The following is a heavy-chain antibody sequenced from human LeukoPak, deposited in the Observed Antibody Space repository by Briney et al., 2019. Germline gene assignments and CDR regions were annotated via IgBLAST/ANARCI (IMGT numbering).Heavy chain of an antibody. CDR2: IWYDGSNK. J-gene: IGHJ6*02. CDR3: ARGYCSGGSCYSNYYYYGMDV. V-gene: IGHV3-33*01. CDR1: GFTFSSYG. D-gene: IGHD2-15*01. Sequence: GGSLRLSCAASGFTFSSYGMHWVRQAPGKGLEWVAVIWYDGSNKYYADSVKGRFTISGDNSKNTLYLQMNSLRAEDTAVYYCARGYCSGGSCYSNYYYYGMDVWGQGTTVTVSS.